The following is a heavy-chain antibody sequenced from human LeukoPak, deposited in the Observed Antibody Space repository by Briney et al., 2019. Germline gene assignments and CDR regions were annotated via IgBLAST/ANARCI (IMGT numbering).Heavy chain of an antibody. Sequence: PSETLPLTCTVSGGSISSGSYYWSWIRQPAGKGLEWIGRIYTSGSTSYNPSLKSRVTISVDTSKNQFSLKLSSVTAADTAVYYCARERRYCSSTSCHNWFDPWGQGTLVTVSS. J-gene: IGHJ5*02. D-gene: IGHD2-2*01. CDR1: GGSISSGSYY. CDR2: IYTSGST. V-gene: IGHV4-61*02. CDR3: ARERRYCSSTSCHNWFDP.